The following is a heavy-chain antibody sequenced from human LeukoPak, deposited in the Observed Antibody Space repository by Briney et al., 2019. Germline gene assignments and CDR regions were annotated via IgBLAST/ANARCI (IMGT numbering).Heavy chain of an antibody. CDR3: ANQGKKTVTTWFDP. D-gene: IGHD4-11*01. J-gene: IGHJ5*02. CDR2: ISGSGGST. CDR1: GFTFSSYA. Sequence: PGGSLRLSXAASGFTFSSYAMSWVRQAPGKGLEWVSAISGSGGSTYYADFVKGRFTISRDNSRNTLYLQMNSLRAEDTAVYYCANQGKKTVTTWFDPWGQGTLVTVSS. V-gene: IGHV3-23*01.